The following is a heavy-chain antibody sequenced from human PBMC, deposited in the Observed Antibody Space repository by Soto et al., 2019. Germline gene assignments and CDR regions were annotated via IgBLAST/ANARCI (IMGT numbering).Heavy chain of an antibody. CDR2: ISWNSGSI. CDR1: GFTFDDYA. CDR3: AKARWNDFWSGTGYAFDI. Sequence: PGGSLRLSCAASGFTFDDYAMHWVRQAPGKGLEWVSGISWNSGSIGYADSVKGRFTISRDNAKNSLYLQMNSLRAEDTALYYCAKARWNDFWSGTGYAFDIWGQGTMVTVSS. D-gene: IGHD3-3*01. V-gene: IGHV3-9*01. J-gene: IGHJ3*02.